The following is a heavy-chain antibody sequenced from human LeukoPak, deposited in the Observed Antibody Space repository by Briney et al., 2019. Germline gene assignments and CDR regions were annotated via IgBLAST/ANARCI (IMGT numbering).Heavy chain of an antibody. Sequence: KISCKGSGYSFTSYWIGWVRQAPGQGLEWMGGIIPIFGTANYAQKFQGRVTITADESTSTAYMELSSLRSEDTAVYYCARDRGEDYYDSSGYYYVLSCWGQGTLVTVSS. V-gene: IGHV1-69*01. CDR1: GYSFTSYW. J-gene: IGHJ4*02. D-gene: IGHD3-22*01. CDR3: ARDRGEDYYDSSGYYYVLSC. CDR2: IIPIFGTA.